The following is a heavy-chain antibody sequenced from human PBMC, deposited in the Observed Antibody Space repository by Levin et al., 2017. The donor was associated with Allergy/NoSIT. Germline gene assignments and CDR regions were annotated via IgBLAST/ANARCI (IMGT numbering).Heavy chain of an antibody. V-gene: IGHV1-18*01. CDR1: GYIFSNFG. D-gene: IGHD1-7*01. CDR2: VSAYNGNT. J-gene: IGHJ4*02. Sequence: GESLKISCEASGYIFSNFGISWIRQAPGQGLEWMGWVSAYNGNTVYAQNFQARVTMTTDTSTYTAYMDLRSLRSDDTAIYYCAKAPWGVELGLHFDFWGQGTLVTVSS. CDR3: AKAPWGVELGLHFDF.